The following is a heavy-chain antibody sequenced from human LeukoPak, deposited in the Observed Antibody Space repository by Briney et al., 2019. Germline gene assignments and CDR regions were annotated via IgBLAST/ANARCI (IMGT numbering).Heavy chain of an antibody. CDR1: GYTFTDYY. J-gene: IGHJ4*02. Sequence: ASVKVSCKASGYTFTDYYMHWVRQAPGQGLEWMGWIKPDSGGTKYAQNFQGRVTMTRDTSISTAYMELSRLRSDDTAVYYCATIPTTTSPDYWGQGTLVTVSS. V-gene: IGHV1-2*02. D-gene: IGHD4-11*01. CDR3: ATIPTTTSPDY. CDR2: IKPDSGGT.